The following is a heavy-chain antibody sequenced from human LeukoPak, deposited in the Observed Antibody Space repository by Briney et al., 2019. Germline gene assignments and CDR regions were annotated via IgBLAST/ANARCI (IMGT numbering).Heavy chain of an antibody. V-gene: IGHV1-8*03. J-gene: IGHJ6*02. CDR1: GYTFTSYD. CDR3: ARDLRQTVGVSGRYYGMDV. D-gene: IGHD1-26*01. CDR2: MNPNSGNT. Sequence: GASVKVSCKASGYTFTSYDINWVRQATGQGLEWMGWMNPNSGNTGYAQKFQGRVTITRNTSISTAYMELSSLRSEDTAVYYCARDLRQTVGVSGRYYGMDVWGQGTTVTVSS.